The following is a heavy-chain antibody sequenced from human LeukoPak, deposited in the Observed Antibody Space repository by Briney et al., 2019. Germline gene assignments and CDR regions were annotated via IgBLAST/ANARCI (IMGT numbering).Heavy chain of an antibody. Sequence: GESLKISCKGSGYNFASYWIGWVRQMPGKGLEWMGIIYPDDSNTRYSPSFQGQVTISADKSISTAYLQWSTLKASDTAMYYCARTSHESVLYWSDPWGQGTLVNVSS. CDR2: IYPDDSNT. J-gene: IGHJ5*02. V-gene: IGHV5-51*01. CDR1: GYNFASYW. D-gene: IGHD3-16*01. CDR3: ARTSHESVLYWSDP.